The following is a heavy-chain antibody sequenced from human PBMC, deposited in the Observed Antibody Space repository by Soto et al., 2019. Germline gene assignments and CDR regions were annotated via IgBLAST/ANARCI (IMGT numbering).Heavy chain of an antibody. CDR3: ARDLSH. CDR2: INGASTTT. V-gene: IGHV3-48*02. J-gene: IGHJ4*02. CDR1: GFPFSSYA. Sequence: DVQLVGSGGGLVQPWGSLRLSCVASGFPFSSYAMHWVRQAPGKGLEWISYINGASTTTFYADSVKGRFTVSRDNAKNSVYLQMSSLRHEDTAFYYCARDLSHWGQGMLVTVSS.